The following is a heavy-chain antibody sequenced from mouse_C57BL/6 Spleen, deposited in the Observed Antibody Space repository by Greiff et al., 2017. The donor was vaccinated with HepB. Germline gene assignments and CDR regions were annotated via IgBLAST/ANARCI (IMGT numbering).Heavy chain of an antibody. Sequence: EVQLQQSGPELVKPGASVKISCKASGYSFTDYNMNWVKQSTGKSLEWIGVINPNYGTTSYNQKFKGKATLTVDQSSSTAYMQLNSLTSEDSAVYYCARNYYGSSYVYAMDYWGQGTSVTVSS. V-gene: IGHV1-39*01. D-gene: IGHD1-1*01. CDR1: GYSFTDYN. CDR2: INPNYGTT. CDR3: ARNYYGSSYVYAMDY. J-gene: IGHJ4*01.